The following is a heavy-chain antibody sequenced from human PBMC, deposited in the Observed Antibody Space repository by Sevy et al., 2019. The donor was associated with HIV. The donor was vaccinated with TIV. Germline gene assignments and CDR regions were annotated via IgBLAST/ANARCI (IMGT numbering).Heavy chain of an antibody. Sequence: GGSLRLSCTASGFTFGDYCMSWVRQAPGKGLEWVAFLKSKVYGGTVDHAASVKGRFIISRDDSKSIAYLQMNDLKTGDTGVYYCTRWKAAQSIFDYWGQGALVTVSS. V-gene: IGHV3-49*04. CDR2: LKSKVYGGTV. CDR1: GFTFGDYC. D-gene: IGHD6-13*01. J-gene: IGHJ4*02. CDR3: TRWKAAQSIFDY.